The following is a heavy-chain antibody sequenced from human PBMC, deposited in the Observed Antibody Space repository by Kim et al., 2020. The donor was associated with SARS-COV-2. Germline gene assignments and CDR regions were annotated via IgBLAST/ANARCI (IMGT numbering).Heavy chain of an antibody. Sequence: GGSLRLSCAASGFTFSSYWMSWVRQAPGKGLEWVANIKQDGSEKYYVDSVKGRFTISRDNAKNSLYLQMNSLRAEDTAVYYCARVANYYDSSGYSRIGAFDIWGQGTMVTVSS. V-gene: IGHV3-7*01. CDR2: IKQDGSEK. J-gene: IGHJ3*02. CDR1: GFTFSSYW. D-gene: IGHD3-22*01. CDR3: ARVANYYDSSGYSRIGAFDI.